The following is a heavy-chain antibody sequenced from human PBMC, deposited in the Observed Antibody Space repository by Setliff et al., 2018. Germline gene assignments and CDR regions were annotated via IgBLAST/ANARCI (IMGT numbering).Heavy chain of an antibody. D-gene: IGHD2-21*02. CDR1: GFTFSRYA. CDR2: ISSTGIPI. J-gene: IGHJ3*02. Sequence: EGSLRLSCSASGFTFSRYAMHWVRQAPRKGLESVSAISSTGIPIYYADSVKARFTISRDDAQNTLYLQMSSLRADDTAIYYCVKDPSVYGADSGSIWGQGTMVTVSS. V-gene: IGHV3-64D*09. CDR3: VKDPSVYGADSGSI.